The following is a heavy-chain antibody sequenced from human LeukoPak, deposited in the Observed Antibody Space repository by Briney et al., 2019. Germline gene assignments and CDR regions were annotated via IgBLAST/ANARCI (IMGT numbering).Heavy chain of an antibody. CDR2: ITASGDRT. V-gene: IGHV3-23*01. CDR1: GFTFSDYV. D-gene: IGHD2-15*01. Sequence: GGSLRLPCAASGFTFSDYVMIWVRQAPGKGLEWVSGITASGDRTFYGDSVRGRFTMSRDNSKNTVYLQMNSLRVDDTAVYYCARRDIVVVVSASDYWGQGTLVTVSS. CDR3: ARRDIVVVVSASDY. J-gene: IGHJ4*02.